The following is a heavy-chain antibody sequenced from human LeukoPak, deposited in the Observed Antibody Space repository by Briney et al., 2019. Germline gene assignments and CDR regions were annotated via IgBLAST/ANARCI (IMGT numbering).Heavy chain of an antibody. CDR2: ISSSGSTI. CDR1: GFTFSDYY. CDR3: ARLTRIYCSSTSCYHTYYYYYMDV. Sequence: GGSLRLSCAASGFTFSDYYMSWIRQAPGKGLEWVSYISSSGSTIYYADSVKGRFTISRDNAKNSLYLQMNSLRAEDTAAYYCARLTRIYCSSTSCYHTYYYYYMDVWGKGTTVTVSS. D-gene: IGHD2-2*01. J-gene: IGHJ6*03. V-gene: IGHV3-11*01.